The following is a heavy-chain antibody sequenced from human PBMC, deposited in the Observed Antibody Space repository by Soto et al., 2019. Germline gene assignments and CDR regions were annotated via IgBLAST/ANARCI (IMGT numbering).Heavy chain of an antibody. V-gene: IGHV3-30*18. D-gene: IGHD6-19*01. Sequence: GGSLRLSCAASGFTFSSYGMHWVRQAPGKGLEWVAVISYDGSNKYYADSVKGRFTISRDNSKNTLYLQMNSLRAEDTAVYYCAKDGYLGGWSPEVYYYYGMDVWGQGTTVTVSS. J-gene: IGHJ6*02. CDR2: ISYDGSNK. CDR3: AKDGYLGGWSPEVYYYYGMDV. CDR1: GFTFSSYG.